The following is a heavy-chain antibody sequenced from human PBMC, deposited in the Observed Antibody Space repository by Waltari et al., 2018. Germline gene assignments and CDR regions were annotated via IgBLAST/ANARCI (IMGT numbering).Heavy chain of an antibody. V-gene: IGHV3-7*04. CDR1: GFTFSNYW. Sequence: EVQLVESGGGLVQPGGSLRLSCAASGFTFSNYWMNWVRLAPGKGLEGVANIKQDGSEKKYVDSVKDRFTISRDNAKNSLYLQMSSLRAEDTALYYCARITRNSPPDYWGQGTLVTVSS. CDR3: ARITRNSPPDY. D-gene: IGHD1-20*01. J-gene: IGHJ4*02. CDR2: IKQDGSEK.